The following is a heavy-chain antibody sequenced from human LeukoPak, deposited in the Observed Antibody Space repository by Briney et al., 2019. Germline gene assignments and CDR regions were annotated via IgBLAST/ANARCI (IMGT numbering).Heavy chain of an antibody. CDR3: ARDPGAYSGYDPYYFDY. J-gene: IGHJ4*02. Sequence: GASVKVSCKASGYTFTSYGISWVRQAPGQGLEWMGWISAYNGYTNYAQKLQGRVTVTTDTSTSTAYMELRSLRSDDTAVNYCARDPGAYSGYDPYYFDYWGQGTLVTVSS. D-gene: IGHD5-12*01. CDR2: ISAYNGYT. V-gene: IGHV1-18*01. CDR1: GYTFTSYG.